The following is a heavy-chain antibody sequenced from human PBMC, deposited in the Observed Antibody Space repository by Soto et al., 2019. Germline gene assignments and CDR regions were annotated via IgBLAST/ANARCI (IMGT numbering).Heavy chain of an antibody. D-gene: IGHD2-21*02. CDR3: AHRLNCGGDCWGDKPFDH. CDR2: IYWNDDK. CDR1: GFSLSTSGVG. J-gene: IGHJ4*02. V-gene: IGHV2-5*01. Sequence: SGPRLVNRTQTLTLTCTLSGFSLSTSGVGVGWIRQPPGKALEWLALIYWNDDKRYSPSLKSSLTITKDTSKNQVVLTMTNLDPVDTATYYFAHRLNCGGDCWGDKPFDHWGQGTLVTVSS.